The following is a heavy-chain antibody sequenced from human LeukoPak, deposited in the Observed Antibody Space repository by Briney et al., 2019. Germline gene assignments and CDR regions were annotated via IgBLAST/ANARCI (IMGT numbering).Heavy chain of an antibody. V-gene: IGHV1-46*01. D-gene: IGHD5-18*01. CDR1: GYTFTSYY. CDR3: ARDSRWIQLWDAYYFDY. Sequence: GASVKVSCKASGYTFTSYYMHWVRQAPGQGLEWMGIINPSGGSTSYAQKLQGRVTMTRDTSTSTVYMELSSLRSEDTAVYYCARDSRWIQLWDAYYFDYWGQGTLVTVSS. CDR2: INPSGGST. J-gene: IGHJ4*02.